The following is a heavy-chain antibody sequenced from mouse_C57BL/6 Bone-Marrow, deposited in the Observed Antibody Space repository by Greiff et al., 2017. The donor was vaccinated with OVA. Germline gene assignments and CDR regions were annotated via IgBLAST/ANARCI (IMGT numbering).Heavy chain of an antibody. V-gene: IGHV14-4*01. CDR1: GFNIKDDY. J-gene: IGHJ3*01. Sequence: EVQLQQSGAELVRPGASVKLSCTASGFNIKDDYMHWVKQRPEQGLEWIGWIDPENGDTEYASKFQGKATITADTSSNTAYLQLSSLTSEDTAVYYWTTYSNYVGTGWFAYWGQGTLVTVSA. D-gene: IGHD2-5*01. CDR3: TTYSNYVGTGWFAY. CDR2: IDPENGDT.